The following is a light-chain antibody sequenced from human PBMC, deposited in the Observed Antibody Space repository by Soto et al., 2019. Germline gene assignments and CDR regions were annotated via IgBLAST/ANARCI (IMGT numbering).Light chain of an antibody. CDR3: QQYDSSTGT. CDR2: GAS. V-gene: IGKV3-20*01. Sequence: EIVLTQSPGTLSLSPGERATLSCRASQSVRSYLAWYQQKPGQAPRLLIYGASSRATGIPDRFSGSGSGTDFTLTISRLEPEDFAVYYCQQYDSSTGTFGPGTKVDIK. J-gene: IGKJ3*01. CDR1: QSVRSY.